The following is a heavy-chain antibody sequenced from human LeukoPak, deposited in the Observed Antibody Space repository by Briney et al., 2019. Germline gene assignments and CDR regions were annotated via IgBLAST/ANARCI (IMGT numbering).Heavy chain of an antibody. J-gene: IGHJ4*02. CDR1: GGSISSYH. V-gene: IGHV4-59*01. CDR3: ARSDYDYGRDDY. CDR2: IYYSGST. Sequence: SETLSLTCSVSGGSISSYHWSWIRQPPGKGLEWIGYIYYSGSTNYNPSLKNRVTISVDTSKNQFSLKLSSVTAADTAVYYCARSDYDYGRDDYWGQGTLVTVSS. D-gene: IGHD3-16*01.